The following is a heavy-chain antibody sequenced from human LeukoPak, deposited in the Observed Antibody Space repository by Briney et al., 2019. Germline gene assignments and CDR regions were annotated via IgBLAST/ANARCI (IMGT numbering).Heavy chain of an antibody. CDR2: ISSSSSDI. CDR3: ARVPGGLEWADFDY. V-gene: IGHV3-21*01. CDR1: GFSFRVYS. D-gene: IGHD3-3*01. J-gene: IGHJ4*02. Sequence: GGSLRLSCAASGFSFRVYSMNWVRQAPGQGLEWVSSISSSSSDISYADSVKGRFTISRDNAKNSLYLPMNSLRAEDTAVYYCARVPGGLEWADFDYWGPGTLVTVSS.